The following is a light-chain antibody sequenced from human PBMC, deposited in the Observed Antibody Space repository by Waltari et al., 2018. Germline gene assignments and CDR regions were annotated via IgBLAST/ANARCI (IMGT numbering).Light chain of an antibody. V-gene: IGLV2-8*01. CDR3: SSYAGSNNLGV. Sequence: QSALTQPPSASGSPGQSVTISCTGTSSDVGGYNYVSWYQQHPGHAPNLMIFEVSKRPSGGPRRFSGAKSGNTASLTVSGLQAEDEADYYCSSYAGSNNLGVFGTGTKVTVL. CDR1: SSDVGGYNY. CDR2: EVS. J-gene: IGLJ1*01.